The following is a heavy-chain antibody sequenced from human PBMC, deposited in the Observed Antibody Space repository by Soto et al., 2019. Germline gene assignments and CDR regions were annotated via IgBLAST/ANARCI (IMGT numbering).Heavy chain of an antibody. Sequence: SETLSLTRTVSGGSISSGGYYWSWIRQHPGKGLEWIGYIYYSGSTYYNPSLKSRVTLSVDTSKNQFSLKLSSVTAADTAVYYCARARGVTGTGSMDVWGQGTTVTVSS. D-gene: IGHD1-7*01. V-gene: IGHV4-31*03. J-gene: IGHJ6*02. CDR3: ARARGVTGTGSMDV. CDR2: IYYSGST. CDR1: GGSISSGGYY.